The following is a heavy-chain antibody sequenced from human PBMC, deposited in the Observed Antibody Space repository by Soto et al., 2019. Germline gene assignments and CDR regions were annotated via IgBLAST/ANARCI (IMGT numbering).Heavy chain of an antibody. J-gene: IGHJ4*02. V-gene: IGHV3-64D*06. Sequence: GGSLRLSCSASGFTFSSYAMHLVRQAPGKGLEYVSAISSNGGSTYYADSVKGRFTISRDNSKNTLYLQMSSLRAEDTAVYYCVKPVTTEVHYFDYWGQGVLVTVSS. CDR3: VKPVTTEVHYFDY. CDR1: GFTFSSYA. D-gene: IGHD4-17*01. CDR2: ISSNGGST.